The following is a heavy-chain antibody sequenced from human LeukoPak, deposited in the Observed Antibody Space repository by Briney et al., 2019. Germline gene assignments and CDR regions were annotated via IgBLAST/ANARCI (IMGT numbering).Heavy chain of an antibody. J-gene: IGHJ4*02. CDR2: MSSDGSKK. D-gene: IGHD2-21*02. Sequence: SGGSLRLSCAASGFTFINHGMSWVRQAPGKGLEWVSTMSSDGSKKYYADSVKGRFTISRDNSKSTLYLQMNSLRTEDTAVYYCANGVSGDSMGYCGQGTLVTVSS. V-gene: IGHV3-30*18. CDR1: GFTFINHG. CDR3: ANGVSGDSMGY.